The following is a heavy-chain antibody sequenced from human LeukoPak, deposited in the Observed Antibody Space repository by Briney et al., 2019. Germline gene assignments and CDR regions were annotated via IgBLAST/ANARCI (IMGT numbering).Heavy chain of an antibody. V-gene: IGHV1-2*02. J-gene: IGHJ3*02. D-gene: IGHD3-3*01. CDR1: GYTVTRYY. CDR2: MNLYTGET. CDR3: ARARDFWSGYPVLQGPYAFDI. Sequence: ASVKVSCKASGYTVTRYYMNWVRQAPGQGPEWIGGMNLYTGETKSAQKFQGRVTMTWDTSISTADMELSRLKVDDTAVYYCARARDFWSGYPVLQGPYAFDIWGQGTMVTVSS.